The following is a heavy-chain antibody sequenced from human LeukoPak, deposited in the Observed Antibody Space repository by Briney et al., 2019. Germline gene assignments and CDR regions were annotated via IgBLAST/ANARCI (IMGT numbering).Heavy chain of an antibody. J-gene: IGHJ4*02. D-gene: IGHD5-12*01. Sequence: GGSLRLSCAASGFTFSSYAMYWVRQAPGKGLEYVSAIDGDGGSTYYANSVKGRFIISRDNSKNTLYLQMGSLSIEDTAVYYCSRGHQYRGYGQDCGGQGTLVTVSS. CDR2: IDGDGGST. V-gene: IGHV3-64*01. CDR1: GFTFSSYA. CDR3: SRGHQYRGYGQDC.